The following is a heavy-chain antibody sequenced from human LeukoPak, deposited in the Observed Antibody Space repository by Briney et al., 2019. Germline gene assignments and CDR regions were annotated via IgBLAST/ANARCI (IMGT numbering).Heavy chain of an antibody. V-gene: IGHV1-69*04. CDR3: AKSGGSSWYVSLYY. CDR1: GGTFRSRV. Sequence: SVKVSCKASGGTFRSRVISWVRQAPGQGLEWMGRIIPILGTSDYAQKFQGRVTITADKTKNTAYMELSSLRSEDTAVYYCAKSGGSSWYVSLYYWGQGTLLTVSS. D-gene: IGHD6-13*01. J-gene: IGHJ4*02. CDR2: IIPILGTS.